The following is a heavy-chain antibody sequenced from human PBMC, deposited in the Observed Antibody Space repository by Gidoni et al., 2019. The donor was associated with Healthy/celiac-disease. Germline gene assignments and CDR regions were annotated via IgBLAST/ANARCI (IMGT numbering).Heavy chain of an antibody. J-gene: IGHJ4*02. Sequence: EVQLVESGGGLVKPGGSLRLSCAASGFTFSSYSMNWVRQAPGKGLEWVSSISSSSSYIYYADSVKGRFTISRDNAKNSLYLQMNSLRAEDTAVYYCASDPTVAYCGGDCYTGYWGQGTLVTVSS. CDR2: ISSSSSYI. V-gene: IGHV3-21*01. CDR3: ASDPTVAYCGGDCYTGY. CDR1: GFTFSSYS. D-gene: IGHD2-21*01.